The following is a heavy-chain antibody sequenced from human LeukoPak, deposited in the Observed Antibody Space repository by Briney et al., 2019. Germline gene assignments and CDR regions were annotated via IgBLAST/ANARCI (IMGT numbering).Heavy chain of an antibody. CDR1: LCTFTYHY. Sequence: ASVTVSLLSSLCTFTYHYIHEVRPPPSQGLAGMGFINPKNGDTTYAQQFQGRVTLTRDTSISTAYMELSRLGSDDTAVYYCARDEVSSSWPLAGMDVWGQGTTVTVSS. J-gene: IGHJ6*02. V-gene: IGHV1-2*02. CDR3: ARDEVSSSWPLAGMDV. CDR2: INPKNGDT. D-gene: IGHD6-13*01.